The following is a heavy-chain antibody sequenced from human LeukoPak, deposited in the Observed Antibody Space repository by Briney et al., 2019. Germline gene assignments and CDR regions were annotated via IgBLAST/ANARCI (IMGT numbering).Heavy chain of an antibody. CDR3: ARGRIGSLTMVRGVIFDY. D-gene: IGHD3-10*01. Sequence: SETLSLTCTVSGGSISSYYWSWIRQPPGKGLEWIGYIYYSGSTNYNPSLKSRVTISVDTSKNQFSLKLSSVTAADTAVYYCARGRIGSLTMVRGVIFDYWGQGTLVTVSS. CDR1: GGSISSYY. V-gene: IGHV4-59*01. CDR2: IYYSGST. J-gene: IGHJ4*02.